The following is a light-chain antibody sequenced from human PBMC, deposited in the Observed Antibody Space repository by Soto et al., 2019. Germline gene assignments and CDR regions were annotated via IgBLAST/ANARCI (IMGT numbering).Light chain of an antibody. Sequence: EIVLTQSPATLSLSPGERATLSCRASQSVSSFLVWYQQKPGQAPRLLISDASNRATGIPGRFSGSGSGTDFSLTNSSLEPEDFAVYYCQQRSNWPWTFGQGTKVEIK. CDR3: QQRSNWPWT. CDR2: DAS. V-gene: IGKV3-11*01. J-gene: IGKJ1*01. CDR1: QSVSSF.